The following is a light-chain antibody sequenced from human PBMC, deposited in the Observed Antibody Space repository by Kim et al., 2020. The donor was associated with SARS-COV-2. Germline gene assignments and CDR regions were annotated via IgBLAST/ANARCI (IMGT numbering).Light chain of an antibody. CDR1: HNVNNNL. CDR2: GAS. CDR3: QQSGSSPRT. J-gene: IGKJ1*01. V-gene: IGKV3-20*01. Sequence: SKGERVTLSCRASHNVNNNLLAWHQQKPGQAPRLLIYGASNRAAGIPDRFSGSGSGTDFTLTISRLEPEDFAVYYCQQSGSSPRTFGPGTKVDIK.